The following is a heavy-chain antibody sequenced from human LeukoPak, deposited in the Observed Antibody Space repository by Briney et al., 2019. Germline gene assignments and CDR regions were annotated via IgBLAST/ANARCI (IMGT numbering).Heavy chain of an antibody. CDR3: ARLVEMATIVDY. Sequence: SETLSLTCTVSGGSISSHYWSWIRQPPGKGLEWIGYIYYSGSTNYNPSLKSRVTISVDTSKNQFSLKLSSVTAADTAVYYCARLVEMATIVDYWGQGTLVTVSS. CDR2: IYYSGST. D-gene: IGHD5-24*01. J-gene: IGHJ4*02. CDR1: GGSISSHY. V-gene: IGHV4-59*11.